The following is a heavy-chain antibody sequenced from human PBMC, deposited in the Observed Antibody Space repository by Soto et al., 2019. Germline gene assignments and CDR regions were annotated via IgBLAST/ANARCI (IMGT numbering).Heavy chain of an antibody. Sequence: EVQLVESGGGLVQPGGSLRLSCAASGFTFSTYWMHWVRQAPGKGLVWVSRLDNDGTNTRYADSVKGRFTVSRDNSKNTLYLQMNSLRAEDTAVYYCAADYSYWGQGTLVTVSS. V-gene: IGHV3-74*01. J-gene: IGHJ4*02. CDR3: AADYSY. D-gene: IGHD1-26*01. CDR2: LDNDGTNT. CDR1: GFTFSTYW.